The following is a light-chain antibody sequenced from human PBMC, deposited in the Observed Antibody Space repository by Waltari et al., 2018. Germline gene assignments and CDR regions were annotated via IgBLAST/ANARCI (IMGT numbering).Light chain of an antibody. Sequence: SYVLTQPPAVSVAPGKPATILCGGNDIGIKSVPWYQQKPGQAPMLVIHDDSDRPSGIPERFFGSNAENTATLTISGVEAGDEADYYCQVWDNSSDQWVFGGGTKLTVL. CDR3: QVWDNSSDQWV. J-gene: IGLJ3*02. V-gene: IGLV3-21*04. CDR2: DDS. CDR1: DIGIKS.